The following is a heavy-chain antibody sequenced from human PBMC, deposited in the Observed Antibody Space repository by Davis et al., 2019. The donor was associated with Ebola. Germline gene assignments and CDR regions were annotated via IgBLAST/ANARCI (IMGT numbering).Heavy chain of an antibody. V-gene: IGHV2-5*08. Sequence: TLSLTCTVSGGSISNYYWTWIRQPPGKALEWLALIYWDDDKRYSPSLRSRLTISKDTSKNQVVLTMTNMDPLDTATYYCAHKAYGSLANWFGPWGQGTLVTVSS. J-gene: IGHJ5*02. D-gene: IGHD4-17*01. CDR2: IYWDDDK. CDR1: GGSISNYYWT. CDR3: AHKAYGSLANWFGP.